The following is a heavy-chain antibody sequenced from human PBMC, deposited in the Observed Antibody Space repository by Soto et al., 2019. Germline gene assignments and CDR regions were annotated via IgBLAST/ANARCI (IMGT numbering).Heavy chain of an antibody. CDR1: EFTFSNYA. D-gene: IGHD3-9*01. CDR2: ISDNGGTT. CDR3: ARDCKNTYYDILTGSPLDNWFDL. Sequence: GGSLRLSCAASEFTFSNYAMSWVRQPPGKGLEWVSSISDNGGTTYYADSVKGLFTISRDNYEYTLYLQMNSLRAEDTAVYYCARDCKNTYYDILTGSPLDNWFDLWGQGALVTVSS. V-gene: IGHV3-23*01. J-gene: IGHJ5*02.